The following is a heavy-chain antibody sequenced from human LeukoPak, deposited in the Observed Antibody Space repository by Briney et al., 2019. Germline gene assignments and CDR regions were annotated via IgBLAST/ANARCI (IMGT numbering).Heavy chain of an antibody. CDR1: GYTFTSYG. J-gene: IGHJ4*02. CDR2: ISAYNGNT. Sequence: ASVKVSCKACGYTFTSYGINWVRQAPGQGLEWMGWISAYNGNTNYAQKLQDRVTMTTDTSTSTAYMELRSLRSDDTAIYYCARMMSIPVAGHRPLFDYWGQGTLVTVSS. V-gene: IGHV1-18*01. CDR3: ARMMSIPVAGHRPLFDY. D-gene: IGHD6-19*01.